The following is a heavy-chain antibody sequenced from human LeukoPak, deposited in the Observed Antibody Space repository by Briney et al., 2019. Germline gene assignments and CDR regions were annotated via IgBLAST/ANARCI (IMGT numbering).Heavy chain of an antibody. Sequence: ASVKVSCKASGYTLSQYAMHWMRQAPGQRPEWMGWINSGNSNTKYDQKFQGRVTITRDTSANTAYMELSSLRSEDTAVYYCAREQWLGSFYYYYYGLDVWGQGTTVTVSS. J-gene: IGHJ6*02. CDR3: AREQWLGSFYYYYYGLDV. CDR2: INSGNSNT. CDR1: GYTLSQYA. V-gene: IGHV1-3*04. D-gene: IGHD6-19*01.